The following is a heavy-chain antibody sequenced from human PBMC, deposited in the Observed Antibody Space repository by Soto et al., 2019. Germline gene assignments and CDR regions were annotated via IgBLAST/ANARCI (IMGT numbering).Heavy chain of an antibody. Sequence: QVQLVQSGAEVKKPGASVKVSCKVSGCTLAELSMHWVRQAPGKGLEWMGGLDPEDGETVYAQKFQVRLTMAEDTSTDTAYMELSSLTSEDTAFYYCAADMVNVLTSYPPLGYWGQGTLVTVSS. CDR2: LDPEDGET. D-gene: IGHD3-9*01. CDR1: GCTLAELS. CDR3: AADMVNVLTSYPPLGY. V-gene: IGHV1-24*01. J-gene: IGHJ4*02.